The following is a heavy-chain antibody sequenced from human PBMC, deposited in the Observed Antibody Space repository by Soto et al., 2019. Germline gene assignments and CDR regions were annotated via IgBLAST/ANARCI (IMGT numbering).Heavy chain of an antibody. V-gene: IGHV3-30*18. Sequence: SLRLSCAASGFTLSSYGMHWVRQAPGKGLEWVAVISYDGSNKYYADSVKGRFTISRDNSKNTLYLQMNSLRAEDTAVYYCAKDWAVVVPAAPKGYYYYYGMDVWGQGTTVTVSS. CDR3: AKDWAVVVPAAPKGYYYYYGMDV. CDR2: ISYDGSNK. D-gene: IGHD2-2*01. J-gene: IGHJ6*02. CDR1: GFTLSSYG.